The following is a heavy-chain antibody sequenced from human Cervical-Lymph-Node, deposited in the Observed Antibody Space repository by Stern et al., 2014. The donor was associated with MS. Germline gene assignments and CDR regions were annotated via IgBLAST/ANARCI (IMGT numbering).Heavy chain of an antibody. J-gene: IGHJ6*02. V-gene: IGHV4-31*03. CDR3: ARAGDYYTMDV. CDR1: GGSISSGDYY. D-gene: IGHD1-1*01. CDR2: ISSSGST. Sequence: QMQLVQSGPGLVKPSQTLSLTCTVSGGSISSGDYYWSWIRQRPGMGLEWIGYISSSGSTYYNPSLKSRVTISVDTSKNQFSLKLNSVTAADTAVYYCARAGDYYTMDVWGQGTTVTVSS.